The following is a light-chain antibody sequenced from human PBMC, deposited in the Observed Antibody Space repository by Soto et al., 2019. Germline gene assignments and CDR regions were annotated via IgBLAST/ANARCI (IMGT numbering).Light chain of an antibody. CDR2: DVT. V-gene: IGLV2-11*01. CDR1: SSDVGGYNY. CDR3: CSYAGSYTLL. Sequence: SALTQPRSVSGSPGQSVTISCTGTSSDVGGYNYVSWYQHHPGKAPKLIIYDVTKRPSGVPDRFSGSKSGNTASLTISGLQTDDEADYYCCSYAGSYTLLFGGGTKLTVL. J-gene: IGLJ2*01.